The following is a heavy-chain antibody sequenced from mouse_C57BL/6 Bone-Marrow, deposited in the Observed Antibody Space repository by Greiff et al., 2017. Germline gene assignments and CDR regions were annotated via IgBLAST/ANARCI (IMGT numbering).Heavy chain of an antibody. D-gene: IGHD2-2*01. V-gene: IGHV1-9*01. CDR2: ILPGSGST. CDR3: AREWLMVTEDYYAMDY. Sequence: QVQLQQSGAELMKPGASVKLSCKATGYTFTGYWIEWVKQRPGHGLEWIGEILPGSGSTNYNEKFKGKATFTADTYSNTAYMQLSSLTTEDSAIDYCAREWLMVTEDYYAMDYWGQGTSFTVSS. J-gene: IGHJ4*01. CDR1: GYTFTGYW.